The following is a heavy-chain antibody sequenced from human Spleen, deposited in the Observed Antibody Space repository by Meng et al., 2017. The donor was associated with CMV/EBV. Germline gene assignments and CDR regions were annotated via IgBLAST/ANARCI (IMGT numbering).Heavy chain of an antibody. D-gene: IGHD5-18*01. J-gene: IGHJ4*02. CDR1: GYTFTGYY. CDR3: ARGSWIQLWSLLPLGY. CDR2: INPNSGGT. V-gene: IGHV1-2*02. Sequence: ASVKVSCKASGYTFTGYYMHWVRQAPGQGLEWMGWINPNSGGTNYAQKFQGRVTMTRDTSISTAYMELSRLRSDDTAVYYCARGSWIQLWSLLPLGYWGQGTLVTVSS.